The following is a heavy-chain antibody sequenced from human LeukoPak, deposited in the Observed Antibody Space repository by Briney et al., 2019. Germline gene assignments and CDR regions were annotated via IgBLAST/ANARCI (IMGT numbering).Heavy chain of an antibody. CDR1: AFNFGNFW. J-gene: IGHJ6*02. CDR2: INQDGSEK. CDR3: AKDRIVGTDYLGYGMDV. D-gene: IGHD1-26*01. Sequence: GGSLRLSCAASAFNFGNFWMSWVRQAPGEGLEWVAKINQDGSEKYYVDSVKGRFTISRNNAKNSLDLQMNSLRAEDTAVYYCAKDRIVGTDYLGYGMDVWGQGTTVTVSS. V-gene: IGHV3-7*01.